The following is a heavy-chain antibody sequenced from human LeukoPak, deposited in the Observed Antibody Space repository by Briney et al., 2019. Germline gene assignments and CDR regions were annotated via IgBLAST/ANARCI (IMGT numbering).Heavy chain of an antibody. CDR1: GGSISSYY. J-gene: IGHJ4*02. Sequence: SETLALTCTVSGGSISSYYWSWIRQPPGKGLEWIGSIHYSGSTTYNPSLKSRVTISVDTSKNQFSLKLSSVTAADTAVYYCARRLGGTSTGFDYWGQGTLVTVSS. V-gene: IGHV4-59*08. CDR2: IHYSGST. CDR3: ARRLGGTSTGFDY. D-gene: IGHD2-2*01.